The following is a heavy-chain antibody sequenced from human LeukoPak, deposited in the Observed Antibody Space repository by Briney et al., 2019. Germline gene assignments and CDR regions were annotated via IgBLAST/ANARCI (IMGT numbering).Heavy chain of an antibody. CDR1: GYTFTSYY. CDR2: INPSGGST. D-gene: IGHD2/OR15-2a*01. CDR3: ARVFPEYNSVSFRFQH. J-gene: IGHJ1*01. Sequence: ASVKVSCKASGYTFTSYYMHWVRQAPGQGLEWMGIINPSGGSTSYAQKFQGRVTMTRDTSTSTVYMELSSLRSEDTAVYYCARVFPEYNSVSFRFQHWGQGTLVTVSS. V-gene: IGHV1-46*01.